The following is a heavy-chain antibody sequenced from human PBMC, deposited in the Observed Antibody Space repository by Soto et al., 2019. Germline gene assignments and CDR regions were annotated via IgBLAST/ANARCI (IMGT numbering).Heavy chain of an antibody. Sequence: PGESLKISCKGSGYSFTGYWIGWVRQMPGKGLEWMGIIYPGDSDTRYSPSFQGQVTISADKSISTAYLQWSSLKASDTAMYYCARYLRDSSSWYKYYYYYGMDVWGQATTVTVSS. CDR1: GYSFTGYW. CDR3: ARYLRDSSSWYKYYYYYGMDV. D-gene: IGHD6-13*01. V-gene: IGHV5-51*01. J-gene: IGHJ6*02. CDR2: IYPGDSDT.